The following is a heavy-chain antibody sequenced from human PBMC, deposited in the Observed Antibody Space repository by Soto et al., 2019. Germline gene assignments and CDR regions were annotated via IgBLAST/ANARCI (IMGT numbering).Heavy chain of an antibody. CDR2: ISGSGGST. D-gene: IGHD6-13*01. CDR3: ATSPGYSNWFDP. Sequence: PGGSLRLSCAASGFTFSSYAMSWVRQAPGKGLEWVSAISGSGGSTYYADSVKGRFTISRDNSKNTLYLQMNSLRAEDTAVYYCATSPGYSNWFDPWGQGTLVTVSS. CDR1: GFTFSSYA. J-gene: IGHJ5*02. V-gene: IGHV3-23*01.